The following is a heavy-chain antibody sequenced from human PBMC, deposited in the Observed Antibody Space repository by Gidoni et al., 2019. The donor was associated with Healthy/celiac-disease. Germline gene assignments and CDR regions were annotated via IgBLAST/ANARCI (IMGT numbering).Heavy chain of an antibody. CDR3: ARVSPSYYGMDV. J-gene: IGHJ6*02. CDR1: GATFSSYA. V-gene: IGHV1-69*01. CDR2: IIPIFGTA. Sequence: QVQLVQSGAEVKKPGSSVKVPCKASGATFSSYAISWVRQAPGQGLEWMGGIIPIFGTANYAQKFQGRVTITADESTSTAYMELSSLRSEDTAVYYCARVSPSYYGMDVWGQGTTVTVSS.